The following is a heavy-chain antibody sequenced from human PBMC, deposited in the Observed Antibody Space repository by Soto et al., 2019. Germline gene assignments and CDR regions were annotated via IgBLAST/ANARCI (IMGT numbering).Heavy chain of an antibody. CDR1: GFTVSSNY. D-gene: IGHD3-22*01. CDR3: ARDYSSSRYYGMDD. Sequence: EVQLVETGGGLIQPGGSLRLSCAASGFTVSSNYMSWVRQAPGKGLEWVSVIYSGGSAYYADSVKGRFTISRDNSKNTLYLQMNSMRAEDTAVYYCARDYSSSRYYGMDDWGQGTTVTVSS. V-gene: IGHV3-53*02. J-gene: IGHJ6*02. CDR2: IYSGGSA.